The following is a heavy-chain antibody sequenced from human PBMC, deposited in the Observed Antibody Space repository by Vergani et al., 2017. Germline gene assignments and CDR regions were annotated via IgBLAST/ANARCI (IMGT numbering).Heavy chain of an antibody. V-gene: IGHV1-2*02. J-gene: IGHJ2*01. Sequence: QVQLVQSGAEVKKPGASVKVSCKASGYPFTGYYMHWVRQAPGQGLEWMGWINPNSGGTNYAQKFQGRVTMTRDTSISTAYMELSRLRSDDTAVYYCAKDGYYYDSSGYYEDWYFDLWGRGTLVTVSS. CDR2: INPNSGGT. CDR3: AKDGYYYDSSGYYEDWYFDL. D-gene: IGHD3-22*01. CDR1: GYPFTGYY.